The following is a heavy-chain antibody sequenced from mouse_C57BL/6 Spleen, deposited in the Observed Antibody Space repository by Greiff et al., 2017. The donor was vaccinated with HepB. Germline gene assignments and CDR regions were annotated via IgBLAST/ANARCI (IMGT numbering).Heavy chain of an antibody. J-gene: IGHJ4*01. CDR2: IYPGDGDT. CDR3: AIPYYDYDDYYAMDY. D-gene: IGHD2-4*01. Sequence: VQLQQSGPELVKPGASVKISCKASGYAFSSSWMNWVMQRPGKGLEWIGRIYPGDGDTNYNGKFKGKATLTADTSSSTAYMQLSSLTSADSAVYFCAIPYYDYDDYYAMDYWGQGTSVTVSS. CDR1: GYAFSSSW. V-gene: IGHV1-82*01.